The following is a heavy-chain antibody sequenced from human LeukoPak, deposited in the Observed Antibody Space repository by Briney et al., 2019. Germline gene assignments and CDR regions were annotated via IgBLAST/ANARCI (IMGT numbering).Heavy chain of an antibody. D-gene: IGHD5-24*01. CDR2: ISGDGGST. CDR3: AKVLTRGDGYNNYFDY. J-gene: IGHJ4*02. Sequence: GGSLRLSCAASGFTFDDYAMHWVRQAPGKGLEWVSLISGDGGSTYYADSVKGRFTISRDKSKNSMYLQMNSLRTADTALYYCAKVLTRGDGYNNYFDYWGQGTLVTVSS. V-gene: IGHV3-43*02. CDR1: GFTFDDYA.